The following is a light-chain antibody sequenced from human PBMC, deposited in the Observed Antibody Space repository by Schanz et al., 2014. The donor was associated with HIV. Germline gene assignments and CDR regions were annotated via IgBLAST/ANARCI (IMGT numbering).Light chain of an antibody. Sequence: DIQLTQSPSSLSAFVGDRVTITCRASQGISSYLAWYQQKPGKAPKLLIYAVFTLQSGVPSRFIGGRSGPDFTLTISSLQPEDFATYYCQQLNFYPLAFGGGTKVEIK. CDR2: AVF. CDR3: QQLNFYPLA. V-gene: IGKV1-9*01. J-gene: IGKJ4*01. CDR1: QGISSY.